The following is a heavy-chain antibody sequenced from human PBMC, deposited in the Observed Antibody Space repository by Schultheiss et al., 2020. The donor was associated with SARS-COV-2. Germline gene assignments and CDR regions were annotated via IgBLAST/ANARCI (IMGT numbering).Heavy chain of an antibody. CDR1: GFTFSSYE. J-gene: IGHJ4*02. V-gene: IGHV3-48*03. Sequence: GGSLRLSCAASGFTFSSYEMNWVRQAPGKGLEWVSYISSSGSTIYYADSVKGRFTISRDNAKNSLYLQMNSLRAEDTAVYYCARAGESYDPYDILTCPPNYWGQGTLVTVSS. CDR2: ISSSGSTI. CDR3: ARAGESYDPYDILTCPPNY. D-gene: IGHD3-9*01.